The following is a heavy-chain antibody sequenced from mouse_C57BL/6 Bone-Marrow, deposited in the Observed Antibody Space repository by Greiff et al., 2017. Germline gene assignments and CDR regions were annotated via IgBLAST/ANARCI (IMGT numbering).Heavy chain of an antibody. V-gene: IGHV5-4*01. CDR1: GFTFSSYA. CDR2: ISDGGSYT. CDR3: ARDRYYAMDY. Sequence: EVQRVESGGGLVKPGGSLKLSCAASGFTFSSYAMSWVRQTPEKRLGWVATISDGGSYTYYPDNVKGRFTISRDNAKNNLYLQMSHLKSEDTAMYYCARDRYYAMDYWGQGTSVTVSS. J-gene: IGHJ4*01.